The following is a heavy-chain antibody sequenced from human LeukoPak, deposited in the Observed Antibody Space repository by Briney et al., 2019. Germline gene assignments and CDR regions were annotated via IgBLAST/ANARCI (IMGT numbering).Heavy chain of an antibody. J-gene: IGHJ3*02. CDR3: TSCPTSKHGYNSGYAFDI. Sequence: PSETLSLTCTVSADSIGGHYLSWVRQPPGKGLEWIGYISDSGDTNSSPYLKSRVTISVDTSKSQVSLNLSSMTAADTAVYYCTSCPTSKHGYNSGYAFDIWGQGTVVTVSS. CDR1: ADSIGGHY. CDR2: ISDSGDT. D-gene: IGHD5-24*01. V-gene: IGHV4-59*11.